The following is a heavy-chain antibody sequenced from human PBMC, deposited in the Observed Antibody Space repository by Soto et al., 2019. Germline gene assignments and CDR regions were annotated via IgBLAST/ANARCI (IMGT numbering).Heavy chain of an antibody. CDR3: ATKTVAVAGLD. J-gene: IGHJ4*01. V-gene: IGHV4-39*07. CDR1: GGYSSSESFY. CDR2: ISHGGNT. D-gene: IGHD6-13*01. Sequence: SQTLSLTWSVAGGYSSSESFYWSWVRQHPGKGLEWIGEISHGGNTNYNPSLKSRATISLDKSNNQFSLSLSFVTAAYTALYYCATKTVAVAGLDWGHGTPVTVSS.